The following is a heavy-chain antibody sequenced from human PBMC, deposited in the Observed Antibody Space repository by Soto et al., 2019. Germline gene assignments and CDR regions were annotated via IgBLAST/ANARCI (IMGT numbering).Heavy chain of an antibody. CDR3: ASWLYCSSTSCPNDAFDI. Sequence: SGTLSLTFTVSGGSISSDYWSWILQPPGKGLEWIGYIYYSGSTNYNPSLKSRVTISVDTSKNQFSLKLSSVTAADTAVYYCASWLYCSSTSCPNDAFDIWGQGTMVTVSS. CDR2: IYYSGST. V-gene: IGHV4-59*01. D-gene: IGHD2-2*01. CDR1: GGSISSDY. J-gene: IGHJ3*02.